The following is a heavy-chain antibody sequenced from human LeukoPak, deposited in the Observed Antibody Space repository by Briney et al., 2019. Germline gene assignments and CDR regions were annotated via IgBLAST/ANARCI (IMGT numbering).Heavy chain of an antibody. CDR2: INAGNGNT. J-gene: IGHJ6*02. CDR1: GYTFTSYA. CDR3: ARSTSSLLAYYYYGMDV. V-gene: IGHV1-3*01. Sequence: ASVKVSCKASGYTFTSYAMHWVRQAPGQRLEWMGWINAGNGNTKYSQKFQGRVTITRDTSASTAYMELSSLRSEDTAVYYCARSTSSLLAYYYYGMDVWGQGTTVTVSS.